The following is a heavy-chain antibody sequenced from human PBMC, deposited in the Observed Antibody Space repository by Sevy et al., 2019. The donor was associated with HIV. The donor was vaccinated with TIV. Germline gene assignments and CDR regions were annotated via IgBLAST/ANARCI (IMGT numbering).Heavy chain of an antibody. D-gene: IGHD3-16*01. V-gene: IGHV3-30-3*01. Sequence: GSLRLSCEVSGFTFNNFPIHWVRQAPGKGLEWVAVVSFDGGSKYYADSVRGRFTVSRDNSKNTVYLQLNSLRAEDTAVYYCVRERARSITFDIWGQGTLVTVSS. CDR2: VSFDGGSK. CDR1: GFTFNNFP. CDR3: VRERARSITFDI. J-gene: IGHJ3*02.